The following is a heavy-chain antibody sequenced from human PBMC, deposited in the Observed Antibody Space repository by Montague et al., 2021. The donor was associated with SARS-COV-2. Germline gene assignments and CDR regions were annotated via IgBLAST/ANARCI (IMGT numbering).Heavy chain of an antibody. Sequence: SETLSLTCTVSGGSISSSSYYWSWIRQPPGKGLEWIGYIYYSGSTNYNPSLKSRVTISVDTSKNQFSLKLSSVTAADTAVYYYARVFPRWLQFDPYFDYWGQGTLVTVSS. CDR1: GGSISSSSYY. D-gene: IGHD5-24*01. CDR3: ARVFPRWLQFDPYFDY. J-gene: IGHJ4*02. CDR2: IYYSGST. V-gene: IGHV4-61*01.